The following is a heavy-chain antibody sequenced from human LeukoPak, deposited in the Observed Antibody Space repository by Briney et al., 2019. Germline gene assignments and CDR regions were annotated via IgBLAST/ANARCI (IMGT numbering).Heavy chain of an antibody. CDR3: ARDSYYDFWSGYHDAFDI. CDR1: GGSVSSGSYY. D-gene: IGHD3-3*01. V-gene: IGHV4-61*01. Sequence: SETLSLTCTVSGGSVSSGSYYWSWIRQPPGKGLEWIGYIYYSGSTNYNPSLKSRVTISVDTSKNQFSLKLSSMTAADTAVYYCARDSYYDFWSGYHDAFDIWGQGTMVTVSS. J-gene: IGHJ3*02. CDR2: IYYSGST.